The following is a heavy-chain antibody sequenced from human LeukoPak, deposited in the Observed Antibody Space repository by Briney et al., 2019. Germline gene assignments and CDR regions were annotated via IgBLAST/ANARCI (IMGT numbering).Heavy chain of an antibody. J-gene: IGHJ3*02. CDR3: AKIVGVYFGAFDI. CDR1: GFTFSSYA. D-gene: IGHD1-26*01. Sequence: PGGSLRLSCAASGFTFSSYAMSWVRQAPGKGLEWVSAISGSGGSTYYADSVKGRFTISRDNAKNTLYLQMNSLRVEDTAMYYCAKIVGVYFGAFDIWGRGTMVTVSS. CDR2: ISGSGGST. V-gene: IGHV3-23*01.